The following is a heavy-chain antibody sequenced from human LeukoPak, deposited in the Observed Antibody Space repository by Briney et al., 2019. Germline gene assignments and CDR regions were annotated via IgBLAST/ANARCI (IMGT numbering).Heavy chain of an antibody. Sequence: PSETLSLTCTVSGGSISSYYWSWIRQPPGKGLEWIGYIYYSGSTNYNPSLKSRVTISVDTSKNQFSLKLSSVTAADTAVYYCARVVSQRRNWYFDLWGRGTLVTVSS. J-gene: IGHJ2*01. CDR3: ARVVSQRRNWYFDL. CDR1: GGSISSYY. D-gene: IGHD3-10*01. CDR2: IYYSGST. V-gene: IGHV4-59*01.